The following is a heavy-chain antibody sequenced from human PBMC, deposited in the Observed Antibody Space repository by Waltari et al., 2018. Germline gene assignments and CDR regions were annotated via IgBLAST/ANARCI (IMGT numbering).Heavy chain of an antibody. CDR3: ATLIQWELRSRNAEYFQH. CDR2: FDPEDGET. J-gene: IGHJ1*01. D-gene: IGHD1-26*01. CDR1: GYTLTELS. V-gene: IGHV1-24*01. Sequence: QVQLVQSGAEVKKPGASVKVSCKVSGYTLTELSMHWVRKDTGKGLEGMGGFDPEDGETIYAQKFQGRVTMTEDTSTDTAYMELSSLRSGDTAVYYCATLIQWELRSRNAEYFQHWGQGTLVTVSS.